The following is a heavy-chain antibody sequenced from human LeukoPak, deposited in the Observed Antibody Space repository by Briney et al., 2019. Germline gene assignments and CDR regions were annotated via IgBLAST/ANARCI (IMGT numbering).Heavy chain of an antibody. J-gene: IGHJ4*02. Sequence: GGSLRLSCAASDSMSRRFKMNWVRQAPGKGLEWVSYISDDSSTIHYADSVKGRFTISRDNAENSLYLQMNSLRAEDTAVYYCPRGGYNYGSVFDYWGQGTLVTVSS. CDR1: DSMSRRFK. CDR3: PRGGYNYGSVFDY. D-gene: IGHD5-18*01. V-gene: IGHV3-48*01. CDR2: ISDDSSTI.